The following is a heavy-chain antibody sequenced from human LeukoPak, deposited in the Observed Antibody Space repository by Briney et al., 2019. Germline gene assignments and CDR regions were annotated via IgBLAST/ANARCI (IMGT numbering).Heavy chain of an antibody. V-gene: IGHV3-21*01. Sequence: GGSLRLSYAASGFTFSSYSMNWVRQTPGKGLEWVSSISSSSSYIYYADSVKGRFTISRDNAKNSLYLQMNSLRAEDTAVYYCARGGYYDSSGYYDYWGQGTLVTVSS. CDR3: ARGGYYDSSGYYDY. CDR1: GFTFSSYS. J-gene: IGHJ4*02. CDR2: ISSSSSYI. D-gene: IGHD3-22*01.